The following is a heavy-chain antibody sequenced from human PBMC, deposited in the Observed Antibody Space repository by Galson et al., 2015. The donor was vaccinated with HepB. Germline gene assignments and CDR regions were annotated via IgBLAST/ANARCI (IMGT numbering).Heavy chain of an antibody. D-gene: IGHD3-22*01. J-gene: IGHJ5*02. CDR2: MYYSGST. V-gene: IGHV4-39*01. CDR3: ARGYRITMIVVVTRRGFDP. CDR1: DGSISSSSYY. Sequence: LSLTCIVSDGSISSSSYYWGWVRQPPGKGLEWIGSMYYSGSTYYNPSLKSRVTISVDTSKNQFSLRLSSVTAADTAVYYCARGYRITMIVVVTRRGFDPWGQGTLVTVSS.